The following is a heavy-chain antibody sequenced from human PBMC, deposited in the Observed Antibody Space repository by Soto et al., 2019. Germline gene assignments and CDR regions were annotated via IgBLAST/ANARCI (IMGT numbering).Heavy chain of an antibody. CDR3: ARPTKDSSSWDEGWWFDP. D-gene: IGHD6-13*01. Sequence: QVQLVQSGAEVKKPGSSVKVSCKASGGTFSSYAISWVRQAPGQGLEWMGGIIPIFGTANYAQKFQGRVTITADKSTSTAYMELSSLRSEDTAVYYCARPTKDSSSWDEGWWFDPWGQGTLVTVSS. CDR1: GGTFSSYA. V-gene: IGHV1-69*06. CDR2: IIPIFGTA. J-gene: IGHJ5*02.